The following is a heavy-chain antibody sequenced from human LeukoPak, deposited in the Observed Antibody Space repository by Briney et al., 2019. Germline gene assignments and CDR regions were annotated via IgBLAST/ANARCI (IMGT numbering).Heavy chain of an antibody. V-gene: IGHV1-46*01. CDR3: ARGAGLGSYYMWSAFDI. D-gene: IGHD3-10*01. Sequence: GASVKVSCKASGYTFTSYYMHWVRQAPGQGLEWMGIINPSGGSTSYAQKFQGRVTMTRDTSTSTVYMELSSLRSEDTAVYYCARGAGLGSYYMWSAFDIWGQGTMVTVSS. CDR1: GYTFTSYY. J-gene: IGHJ3*02. CDR2: INPSGGST.